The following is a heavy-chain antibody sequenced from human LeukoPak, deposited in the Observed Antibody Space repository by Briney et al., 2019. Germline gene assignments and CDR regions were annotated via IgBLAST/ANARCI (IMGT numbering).Heavy chain of an antibody. Sequence: PSETLSLTCTVSGGSISSYYWSWIRQPPGKGLEWIGSIPCGGSTFYNPSLNSRVTISVDASKNHFSLELTSVTAADTAVYFCARRIETRGGWFDPWGQGALVTVSS. CDR3: ARRIETRGGWFDP. D-gene: IGHD1-26*01. CDR1: GGSISSYY. J-gene: IGHJ5*02. V-gene: IGHV4-59*05. CDR2: IPCGGST.